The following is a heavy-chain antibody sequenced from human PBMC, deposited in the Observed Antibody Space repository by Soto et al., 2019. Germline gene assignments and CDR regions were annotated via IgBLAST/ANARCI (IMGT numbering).Heavy chain of an antibody. CDR3: ARVIQVTCVSIWYYYGLDV. J-gene: IGHJ6*02. CDR1: GFPFNAYP. Sequence: QVQLVESGGGVVRPGTSLRLSCAAFGFPFNAYPMRWVRQAPGKGLEWVAIISFDGVNNFYADSVRGRFTISRVNSKNTMSLEMGRMRVEYTAVYYCARVIQVTCVSIWYYYGLDVWGQGATVTVS. D-gene: IGHD3-10*01. V-gene: IGHV3-30*04. CDR2: ISFDGVNN.